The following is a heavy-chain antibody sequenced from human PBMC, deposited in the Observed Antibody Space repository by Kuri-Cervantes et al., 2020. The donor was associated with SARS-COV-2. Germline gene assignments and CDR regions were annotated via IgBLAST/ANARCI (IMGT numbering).Heavy chain of an antibody. Sequence: ASVKVSCKASGGTFSSYAISWVRQAPGQGLEWMGWISPYNGKTHYAQNLQDRVTMTTDTATSTAYMELRNLRSDDTALYYCSAAGYSNTWSRDVDYWGQGTLVTVSS. CDR3: SAAGYSNTWSRDVDY. J-gene: IGHJ4*02. V-gene: IGHV1-18*01. CDR2: ISPYNGKT. CDR1: GGTFSSYA. D-gene: IGHD6-13*01.